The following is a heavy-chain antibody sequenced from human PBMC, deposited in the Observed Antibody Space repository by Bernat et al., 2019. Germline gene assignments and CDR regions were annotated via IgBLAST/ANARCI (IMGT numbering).Heavy chain of an antibody. CDR1: GGSISGYY. V-gene: IGHV4-59*08. CDR2: IYYSGST. D-gene: IGHD1-26*01. J-gene: IGHJ4*02. CDR3: ARKAGHVGPFPLDF. Sequence: QVQLQESGPGLVKPSETLSLTCTVSGGSISGYYWSWIRQPPGKGLEWIGYIYYSGSTNYNPSLKSRVTISVDTSKNQFSLLLSSVTAADTALYYCARKAGHVGPFPLDFWGPGTLVTVSS.